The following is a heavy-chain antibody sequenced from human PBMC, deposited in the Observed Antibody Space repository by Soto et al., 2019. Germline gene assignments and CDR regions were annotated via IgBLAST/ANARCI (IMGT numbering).Heavy chain of an antibody. CDR3: ARDPSAGYYGSGSYWYYFDY. J-gene: IGHJ4*02. Sequence: PSETLSLTCTVSGGSISSGGYYWSWIRQHPGKGLEWIGYIYYSGSTYYNPSLKSRVTISVDTSKNQFSLKLSSVTAADTAVYYCARDPSAGYYGSGSYWYYFDYWGQGTLVTVSS. V-gene: IGHV4-31*03. D-gene: IGHD3-10*01. CDR1: GGSISSGGYY. CDR2: IYYSGST.